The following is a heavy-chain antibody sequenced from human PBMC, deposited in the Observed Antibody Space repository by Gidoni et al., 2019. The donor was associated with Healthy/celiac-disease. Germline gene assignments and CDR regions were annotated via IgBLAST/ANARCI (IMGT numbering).Heavy chain of an antibody. CDR1: GGSISSYY. V-gene: IGHV4-4*07. D-gene: IGHD6-19*01. Sequence: QVQLQESGPGLVKPSETLSLTCTVSGGSISSYYWSWIRQPAGKGLEWIGRIYTSGSTNYNPSLKSRVTMSVDTSKNQFSLKLSSVTAADTAVYYCARETLVGQGEREYSNKYSSGWIDPWGQGTLVTVSS. CDR2: IYTSGST. CDR3: ARETLVGQGEREYSNKYSSGWIDP. J-gene: IGHJ5*02.